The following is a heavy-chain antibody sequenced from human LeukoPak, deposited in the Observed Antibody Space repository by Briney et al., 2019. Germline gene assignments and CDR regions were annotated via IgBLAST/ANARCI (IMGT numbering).Heavy chain of an antibody. J-gene: IGHJ6*03. CDR3: ARDGYYDFWSGYYSYYYYMDV. D-gene: IGHD3-3*01. CDR1: GFTFSSYG. V-gene: IGHV3-30*02. Sequence: GGSLRLSCAASGFTFSSYGMHWVRQAPGKGLEWVAFIRYDGSNKYYADSVKGRFTISRDNSKNTLYLQMNSLRAEDTAVYYCARDGYYDFWSGYYSYYYYMDVWGKGTTVTVSS. CDR2: IRYDGSNK.